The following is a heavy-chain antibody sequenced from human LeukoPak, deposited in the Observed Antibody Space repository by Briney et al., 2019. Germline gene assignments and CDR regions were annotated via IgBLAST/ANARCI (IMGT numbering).Heavy chain of an antibody. V-gene: IGHV4-61*03. CDR2: IQDSGNT. D-gene: IGHD2-15*01. J-gene: IGHJ4*02. Sequence: SETLSLTCTVSGGSVSRGSYYWSWIRQPPGKGLEWIGYIQDSGNTNYNPSLKSRVTISVDTSKNHFSLKLNSVTAADTAVYYCARHYCSGGSCKPDYWGQGTLVTVSS. CDR3: ARHYCSGGSCKPDY. CDR1: GGSVSRGSYY.